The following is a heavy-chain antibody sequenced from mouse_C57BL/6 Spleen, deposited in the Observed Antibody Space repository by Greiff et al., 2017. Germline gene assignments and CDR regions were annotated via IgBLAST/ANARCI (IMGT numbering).Heavy chain of an antibody. D-gene: IGHD4-1*02. CDR3: ARSQLGRAMDY. V-gene: IGHV1-53*01. Sequence: QVQLQQPGTELVKPGASVKLSCKASGYTFTSYWMHWVKQRPGQGLEWIGNINPSNGGTNHNEKFKSKATLTVDKSSSTAYMQLSCLTSEDSAVYYCARSQLGRAMDYWGQGTSVTVSS. CDR2: INPSNGGT. J-gene: IGHJ4*01. CDR1: GYTFTSYW.